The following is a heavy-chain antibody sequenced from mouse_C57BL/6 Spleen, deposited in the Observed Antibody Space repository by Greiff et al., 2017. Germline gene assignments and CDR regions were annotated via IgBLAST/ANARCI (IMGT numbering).Heavy chain of an antibody. CDR3: ARGGNYYGSSYFDY. V-gene: IGHV5-16*01. Sequence: EVKLMESEGGLVQPGSSMKLSCTASGFTFSDYYMAWVRQVPEKGLEWVANINYDGSSTYYLDSLKSRFIISRDNAKNILYLQMSSLKSEDTATYYCARGGNYYGSSYFDYWGQGTTLTVSS. J-gene: IGHJ2*01. D-gene: IGHD1-1*01. CDR2: INYDGSST. CDR1: GFTFSDYY.